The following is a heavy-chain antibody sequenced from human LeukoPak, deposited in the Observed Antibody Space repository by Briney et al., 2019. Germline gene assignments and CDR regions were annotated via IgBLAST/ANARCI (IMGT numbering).Heavy chain of an antibody. CDR1: GYTFTTYA. CDR2: INVGNGNT. J-gene: IGHJ6*02. CDR3: ATTGELGYYYYNGMDV. Sequence: GASVKLSCTASGYTFTTYAMHWVRQAPGQRPEWVGWINVGNGNTKYSQKFQGRVTLIRDTSASTTYMELSSLRSEDTAVYYCATTGELGYYYYNGMDVWGQGTTVTVSS. V-gene: IGHV1-3*01. D-gene: IGHD7-27*01.